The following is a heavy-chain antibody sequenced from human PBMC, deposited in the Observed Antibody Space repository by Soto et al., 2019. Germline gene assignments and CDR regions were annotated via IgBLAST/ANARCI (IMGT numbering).Heavy chain of an antibody. CDR2: FDPEDGET. J-gene: IGHJ5*02. V-gene: IGHV1-24*01. CDR1: GYTLTELS. Sequence: ASVKVSCKVSGYTLTELSMHWVLQAPGKGLEWMGGFDPEDGETIYAQKFQGRVTMTEDTSTDTAYMELSSLRSEDTAVYYCATDRLRYFDWLLSGYGLNPWGQGTLVTVSS. D-gene: IGHD3-9*01. CDR3: ATDRLRYFDWLLSGYGLNP.